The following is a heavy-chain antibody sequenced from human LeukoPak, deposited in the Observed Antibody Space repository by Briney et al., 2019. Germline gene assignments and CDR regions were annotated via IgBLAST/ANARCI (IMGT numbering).Heavy chain of an antibody. CDR2: ISSNGGST. Sequence: GGSLRLSCAASGFTFSSYAMHWVRQAPGKGLEYVSAISSNGGSTYYANSVKGRFTISRDNSKNMIYLEMNSLKAEDTAVYYCAKERNLEIAVAGTIFDYWGQGTLVTVSS. CDR3: AKERNLEIAVAGTIFDY. CDR1: GFTFSSYA. J-gene: IGHJ4*02. V-gene: IGHV3-64*01. D-gene: IGHD6-19*01.